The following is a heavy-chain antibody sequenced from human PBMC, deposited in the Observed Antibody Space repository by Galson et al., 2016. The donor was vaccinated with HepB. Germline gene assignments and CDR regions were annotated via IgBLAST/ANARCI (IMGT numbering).Heavy chain of an antibody. D-gene: IGHD3-10*01. J-gene: IGHJ3*02. Sequence: SLRLSCAASGFTFRSYAMHWVRQAPGKGLEWVAVIPYDGSNKYYADSVKGRFTISRDNSKNTLYLQMNSLRAEDTAVYYCARTYGSGSYRRDAFDIWGQGTMVTVSS. CDR2: IPYDGSNK. CDR1: GFTFRSYA. V-gene: IGHV3-30-3*01. CDR3: ARTYGSGSYRRDAFDI.